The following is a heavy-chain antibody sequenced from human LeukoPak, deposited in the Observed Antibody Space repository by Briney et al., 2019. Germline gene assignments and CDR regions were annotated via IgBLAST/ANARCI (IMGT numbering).Heavy chain of an antibody. CDR2: IYYSGST. V-gene: IGHV4-59*08. D-gene: IGHD4-17*01. CDR3: ARGHDYGDYFFDY. CDR1: GGSISSYY. J-gene: IGHJ4*02. Sequence: KSSETLSLTCTVSGGSISSYYWSWIRQPPGKGLEWIGYIYYSGSTNYNPSLKSRVTISVDTSKNQFSLKLSSVTAADTAVYYCARGHDYGDYFFDYWGQGTLVTVSS.